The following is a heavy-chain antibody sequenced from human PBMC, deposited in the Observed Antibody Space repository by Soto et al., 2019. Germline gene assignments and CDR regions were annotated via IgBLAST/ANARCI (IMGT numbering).Heavy chain of an antibody. Sequence: EVQLVESGGGLVQPGGSLRLSCAASGFTFSSSSMNWVRQAQGKGLAWVSFIDTLSSTMYYADSVSGRFTISRDNAKNSLSLQMNSRRAEDTASYYFRGGGVSSGPGYWGQVPLVTVSS. CDR3: RGGGVSSGPGY. J-gene: IGHJ4*02. CDR1: GFTFSSSS. V-gene: IGHV3-48*01. D-gene: IGHD3-22*01. CDR2: IDTLSSTM.